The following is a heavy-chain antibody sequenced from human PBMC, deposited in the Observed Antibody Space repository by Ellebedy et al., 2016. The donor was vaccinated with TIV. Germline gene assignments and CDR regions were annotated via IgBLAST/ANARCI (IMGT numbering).Heavy chain of an antibody. D-gene: IGHD3-10*01. CDR1: GFTFYSHD. J-gene: IGHJ4*02. V-gene: IGHV3-23*01. CDR2: ISGGGDST. Sequence: PGGSLRLSCATSGFTFYSHDVHWVRQAPGKGLEWVSGISGGGDSTYYADSVKGRFTVSSDKSKNMLYLQMNSLRVEDTAVYYCAKVNWFGESRKTGDYWGQGTLVTVSS. CDR3: AKVNWFGESRKTGDY.